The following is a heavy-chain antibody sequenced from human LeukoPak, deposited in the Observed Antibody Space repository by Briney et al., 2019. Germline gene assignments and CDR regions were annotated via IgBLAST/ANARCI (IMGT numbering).Heavy chain of an antibody. D-gene: IGHD6-13*01. CDR1: GFTFSSFA. J-gene: IGHJ1*01. CDR2: IRTSGGST. CDR3: AKDMIAAADILYFQQ. Sequence: GGSLRLSCAASGFTFSSFAMSWVRQAPGKGLEWVSTIRTSGGSTLYADSVQGRFTISRDNSKNTLYLQMNSLRDEDTAVYYCAKDMIAAADILYFQQWGQGTLVTVSS. V-gene: IGHV3-23*01.